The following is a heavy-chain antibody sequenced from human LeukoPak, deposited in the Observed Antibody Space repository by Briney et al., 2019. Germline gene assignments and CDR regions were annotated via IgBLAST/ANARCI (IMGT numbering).Heavy chain of an antibody. CDR1: GFTFDDHA. V-gene: IGHV3-30-3*01. Sequence: GGSLRLSCAASGFTFDDHAMHWVRQAPGKGLEWVAVISYDGSNKYYADSVKGRFTISRDNSKNTLYLQMNSLRAEDTAVYYCARDPLGTTIFGVVTSYFDYWGQGTLVTVSS. CDR2: ISYDGSNK. CDR3: ARDPLGTTIFGVVTSYFDY. D-gene: IGHD3-3*01. J-gene: IGHJ4*02.